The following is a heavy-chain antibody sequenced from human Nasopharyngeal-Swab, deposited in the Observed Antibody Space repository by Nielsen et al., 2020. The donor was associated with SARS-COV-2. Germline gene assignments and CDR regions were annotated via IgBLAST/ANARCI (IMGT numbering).Heavy chain of an antibody. D-gene: IGHD2-21*02. CDR1: GLSHSTTGAG. Sequence: SGPTLVKPTQIFTLTCSLSGLSHSTTGAGVDWIRMHPGQALEWLALLYWDDDKRYSPSLNTRLTITKDSSKNQVVLTMTNMDPLDTGTSFCARPVTDIRFFDYLGQGTLVTVSS. CDR3: ARPVTDIRFFDY. J-gene: IGHJ4*02. V-gene: IGHV2-5*02. CDR2: LYWDDDK.